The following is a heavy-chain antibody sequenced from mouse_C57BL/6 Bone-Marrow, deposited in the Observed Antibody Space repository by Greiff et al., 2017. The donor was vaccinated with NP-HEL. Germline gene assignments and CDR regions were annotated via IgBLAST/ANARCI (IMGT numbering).Heavy chain of an antibody. CDR1: GYTFTDYY. D-gene: IGHD1-1*01. V-gene: IGHV1-75*01. J-gene: IGHJ4*01. CDR2: IFPGSGST. CDR3: ASQDYYGSSPYYYAMDY. Sequence: QVQLQQSGPELVKPGASVKISCKASGYTFTDYYINWVKQRPGQGLEWIGWIFPGSGSTYYNEKFKGKATLTVDKSSSTAYMLLSSLTYEDSAVYFCASQDYYGSSPYYYAMDYWGQGTSVTVSS.